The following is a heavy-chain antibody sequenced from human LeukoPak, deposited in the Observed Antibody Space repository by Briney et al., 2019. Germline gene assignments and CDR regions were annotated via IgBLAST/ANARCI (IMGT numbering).Heavy chain of an antibody. Sequence: GGSLRLSCVASDFNFRSNWMDWVRQAPGKGLEWVANIKGDGTEKNYVDSVKGRFSISRDNAKNSLYLEMNSLRAEDTGVYYCAKEGDWNLDYWGQGALVTVSS. CDR3: AKEGDWNLDY. J-gene: IGHJ4*02. CDR1: DFNFRSNW. D-gene: IGHD1-1*01. V-gene: IGHV3-7*04. CDR2: IKGDGTEK.